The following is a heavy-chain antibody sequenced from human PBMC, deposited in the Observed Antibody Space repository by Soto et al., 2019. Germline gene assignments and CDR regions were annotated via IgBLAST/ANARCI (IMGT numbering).Heavy chain of an antibody. V-gene: IGHV1-69*01. CDR3: ARDGNPNGWYPYFDY. Sequence: QVQLVQSGAEVKKPGSSVKVSCKASGGTFSSYAISWVRQAPGQGLEWMGGIIPIFGTANYAPKFQGSVTITADESTSTAYLELSSLRSEDTAVYYCARDGNPNGWYPYFDYWGQGTLVTVSS. J-gene: IGHJ4*02. D-gene: IGHD6-19*01. CDR1: GGTFSSYA. CDR2: IIPIFGTA.